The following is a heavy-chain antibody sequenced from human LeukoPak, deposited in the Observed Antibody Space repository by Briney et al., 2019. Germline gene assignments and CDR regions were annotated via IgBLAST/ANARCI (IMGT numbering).Heavy chain of an antibody. CDR3: AKVQKGYCNSISCFHFDY. CDR1: GFTFSSYA. J-gene: IGHJ4*02. V-gene: IGHV3-23*01. CDR2: ISGSGGST. Sequence: GGSLRLSCAASGFTFSSYAMSWVRQAPGKGLEWVSAISGSGGSTYYADSVKGRFTISRDNSKNTLFLQMNSLRAEDTAVYYCAKVQKGYCNSISCFHFDYWGQGTLVTVSS. D-gene: IGHD2-2*01.